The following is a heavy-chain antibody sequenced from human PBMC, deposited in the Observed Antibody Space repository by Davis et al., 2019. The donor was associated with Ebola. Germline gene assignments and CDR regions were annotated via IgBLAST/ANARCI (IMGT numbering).Heavy chain of an antibody. V-gene: IGHV4-59*04. J-gene: IGHJ5*02. CDR3: AGGFTTNWCDWFDP. Sequence: MPSETLSLTCTVSGASLSPYYWTWIRQTPGKGLEWIGYVYHSGSTNYNPSLKSRVTVSVDTSKKQFSLKMTSVTAADTAVYYCAGGFTTNWCDWFDPWGQGTLVTVSS. CDR1: GASLSPYY. D-gene: IGHD1-1*01. CDR2: VYHSGST.